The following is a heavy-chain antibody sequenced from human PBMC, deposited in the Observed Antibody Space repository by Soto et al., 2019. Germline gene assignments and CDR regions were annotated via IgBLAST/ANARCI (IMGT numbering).Heavy chain of an antibody. V-gene: IGHV4-30-4*01. CDR2: IYNGGST. Sequence: QVQLQESGPGLVKPSQTLSLTCTVSGGSISSGDNCWSWIRQTPGRGLEWIGHIYNGGSTYSNPSLRSRVSISVDTSKNQFSLDLSSVTAADTAVYYCARGASGDKVDYWGQGALGTVSS. CDR3: ARGASGDKVDY. J-gene: IGHJ4*02. D-gene: IGHD7-27*01. CDR1: GGSISSGDNC.